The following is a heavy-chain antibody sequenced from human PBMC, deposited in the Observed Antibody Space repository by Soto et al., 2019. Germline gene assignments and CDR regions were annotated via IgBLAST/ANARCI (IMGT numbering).Heavy chain of an antibody. CDR2: ISWDGGST. V-gene: IGHV3-43*01. CDR3: AKDGNSGSYYLFDY. J-gene: IGHJ4*02. D-gene: IGHD1-26*01. Sequence: PGGSLRLSCAASGFTFSRHTMHWVRQAPGKGLEWVSLISWDGGSTYYADSVKGRFTISRDNSKNSLYLQMNSLRTEDTALYYCAKDGNSGSYYLFDYWGQGTLVTVSS. CDR1: GFTFSRHT.